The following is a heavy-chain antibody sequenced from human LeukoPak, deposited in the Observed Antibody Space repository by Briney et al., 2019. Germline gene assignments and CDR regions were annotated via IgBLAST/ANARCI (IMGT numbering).Heavy chain of an antibody. Sequence: GGSLRLSCAASGFIFSSSGMSWVRQAPGKGLEWVSAISGSGGSTYYADSVKGRFTISRDNSKNTLYLQMNSLRAEDMALYYCAKGGGGRLIYYYYMDVWGKGTTVTVSS. CDR3: AKGGGGRLIYYYYMDV. J-gene: IGHJ6*03. CDR1: GFIFSSSG. V-gene: IGHV3-23*01. D-gene: IGHD3-16*01. CDR2: ISGSGGST.